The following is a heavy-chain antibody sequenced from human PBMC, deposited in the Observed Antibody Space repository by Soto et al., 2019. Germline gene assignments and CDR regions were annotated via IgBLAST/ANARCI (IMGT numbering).Heavy chain of an antibody. CDR3: ARPRVVVVPAAIEGDYYGMDV. CDR2: IDPSDSYT. V-gene: IGHV5-10-1*01. J-gene: IGHJ6*02. CDR1: GYSFTSYW. Sequence: RGESLKISCKGSGYSFTSYWISWVRQMPGKGLEWMGRIDPSDSYTNYSPSFQGHVTISADKSISTAYLQWSSLKASDTAMYYCARPRVVVVPAAIEGDYYGMDVWGQGTTVTVSS. D-gene: IGHD2-2*01.